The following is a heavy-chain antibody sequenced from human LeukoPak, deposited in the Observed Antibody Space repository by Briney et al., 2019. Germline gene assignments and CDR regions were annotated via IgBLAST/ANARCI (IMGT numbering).Heavy chain of an antibody. CDR2: ISSSSSYI. Sequence: PGGSLRLSCAASGFTFSSYSMNWVRQAPGKGLEWVSSISSSSSYIYYADSVKGRFTISRDNAKNSLYLQMNSLGAEDTAVYYCARDRGYTRTNTGGYPVFDLWGQGTLVTVSS. J-gene: IGHJ4*02. V-gene: IGHV3-21*01. CDR3: ARDRGYTRTNTGGYPVFDL. D-gene: IGHD2-8*02. CDR1: GFTFSSYS.